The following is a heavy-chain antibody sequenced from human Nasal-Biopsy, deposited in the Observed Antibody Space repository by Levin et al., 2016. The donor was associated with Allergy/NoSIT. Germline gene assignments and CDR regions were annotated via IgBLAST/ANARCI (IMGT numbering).Heavy chain of an antibody. CDR3: ARESNPVVTQSGYYYHYALDV. CDR1: GGTFSSHP. CDR2: IIPMIDKT. V-gene: IGHV1-69*04. Sequence: SVKVSCKVSGGTFSSHPINWVRQAPGQGLEWMGRIIPMIDKTHHARNFEARVTITADKSTSTTYMVLSGLKYDDTAVYYCARESNPVVTQSGYYYHYALDVWGQGTTVTVAS. J-gene: IGHJ6*02. D-gene: IGHD4-23*01.